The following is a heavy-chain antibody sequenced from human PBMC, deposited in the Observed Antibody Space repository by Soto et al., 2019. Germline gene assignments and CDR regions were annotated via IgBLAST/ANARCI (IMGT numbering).Heavy chain of an antibody. CDR3: ARGILYDYIWGSYRQQPSGFEP. Sequence: SWILQTPRKGLEWIGEINHSGSTNYNPSLKSRVTISVDTSKNQFSLKLSSVTAADTAVYYCARGILYDYIWGSYRQQPSGFEPRRKG. CDR2: INHSGST. J-gene: IGHJ5*02. D-gene: IGHD3-16*02. V-gene: IGHV4-34*01.